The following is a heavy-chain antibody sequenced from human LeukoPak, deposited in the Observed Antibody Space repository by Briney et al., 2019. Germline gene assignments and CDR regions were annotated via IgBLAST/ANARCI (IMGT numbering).Heavy chain of an antibody. CDR1: GGFISSGGYY. CDR3: AGALVPAAIFY. J-gene: IGHJ4*02. CDR2: IYYSGST. V-gene: IGHV4-31*03. Sequence: SETLSLTCTVSGGFISSGGYYWSWIRQHPGKGLEWIGYIYYSGSTYYNPSLKSRVTISVDTPKNQFSLKLSSVTAADTAVYYCAGALVPAAIFYWGQGTLVTVSS. D-gene: IGHD2-2*01.